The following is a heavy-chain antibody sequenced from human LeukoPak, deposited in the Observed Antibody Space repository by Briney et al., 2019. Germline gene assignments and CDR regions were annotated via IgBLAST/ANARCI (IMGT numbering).Heavy chain of an antibody. J-gene: IGHJ5*02. CDR2: ISSSSSTI. CDR1: GFTLSSYS. V-gene: IGHV3-48*01. CDR3: ARAAGPRRNWFDP. Sequence: GGSLRLSCAASGFTLSSYSMNWVRQAPGKGLEWVSYISSSSSTIYYADSVKGRFTISRDNAKNSLYLQMNSLRAEDTAVYYCARAAGPRRNWFDPWGQGTLVTVPS.